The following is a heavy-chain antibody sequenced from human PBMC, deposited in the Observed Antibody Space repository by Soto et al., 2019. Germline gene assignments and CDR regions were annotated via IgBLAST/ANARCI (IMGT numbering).Heavy chain of an antibody. CDR2: ISSSSSYI. CDR3: ASGHPYCGGDCPAY. J-gene: IGHJ4*02. D-gene: IGHD2-21*02. CDR1: GFTFSSYS. Sequence: GGSLRLSCAASGFTFSSYSMNWVRQAPGKGLEWVSSISSSSSYIYYADSVKGRFTISRDNAKNSLYLQMNSLRADDTAVYYFASGHPYCGGDCPAYWGQGTLGTVS. V-gene: IGHV3-21*01.